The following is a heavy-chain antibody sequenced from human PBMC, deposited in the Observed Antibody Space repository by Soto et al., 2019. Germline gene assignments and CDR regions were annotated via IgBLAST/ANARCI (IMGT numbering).Heavy chain of an antibody. D-gene: IGHD3-22*01. Sequence: EVQLVESGGGLVKPGRSLRLSCTASGFTFGDYAMSWFRQAPGKGREWVVFIRSKAYGGTPEYAASVKVRFSITIDTFKSMAYLQMTSLTTEYTAVYYCSSGRVPGSGYLVDHWGVASLFPASS. J-gene: IGHJ4*02. CDR2: IRSKAYGGTP. CDR3: SSGRVPGSGYLVDH. V-gene: IGHV3-49*05. CDR1: GFTFGDYA.